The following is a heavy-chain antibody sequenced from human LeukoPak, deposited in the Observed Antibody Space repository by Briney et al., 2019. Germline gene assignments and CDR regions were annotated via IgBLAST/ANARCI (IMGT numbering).Heavy chain of an antibody. V-gene: IGHV1-46*01. CDR1: GYTFTTYY. CDR3: ARMDQWGNRKPFDY. Sequence: ASVKVSCKASGYTFTTYYMHWVRQAPGQGLEWMGIINPSGGSTTYAQEFQGRVTMTRDKSTSTVYMELSSLRSDDTAVYYCARMDQWGNRKPFDYWGQGTLVTVSS. J-gene: IGHJ4*02. CDR2: INPSGGST. D-gene: IGHD3-16*01.